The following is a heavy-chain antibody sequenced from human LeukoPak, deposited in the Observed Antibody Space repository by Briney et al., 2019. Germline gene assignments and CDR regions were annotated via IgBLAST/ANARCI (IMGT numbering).Heavy chain of an antibody. V-gene: IGHV3-30-3*02. CDR2: TSHDEATK. CDR3: AKSQQSRGQLAVDY. CDR1: GFTFSSYP. J-gene: IGHJ4*02. D-gene: IGHD6-6*01. Sequence: GGSLRLSCTASGFTFSSYPMHWVRQAPGKGLEWVAITSHDEATKYYADSVKGRFTISRDNSKNTLYLQMNSLRAEDTAVYYCAKSQQSRGQLAVDYWGQGTLVTVSS.